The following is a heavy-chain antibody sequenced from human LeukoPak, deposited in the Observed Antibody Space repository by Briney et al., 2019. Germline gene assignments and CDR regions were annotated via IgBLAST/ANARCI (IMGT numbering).Heavy chain of an antibody. CDR3: ARDSWGGYMDV. J-gene: IGHJ6*03. CDR2: IYYSGST. CDR1: GGSISSYY. D-gene: IGHD7-27*01. Sequence: SETLSLTCTVSGGSISSYYWSWIRQPPGKGLEWIGYIYYSGSTNYNPSLKSRVTISVDTSKNQFSLKLSSVTAAETAVYYCARDSWGGYMDVWGKGTTVTVSS. V-gene: IGHV4-59*01.